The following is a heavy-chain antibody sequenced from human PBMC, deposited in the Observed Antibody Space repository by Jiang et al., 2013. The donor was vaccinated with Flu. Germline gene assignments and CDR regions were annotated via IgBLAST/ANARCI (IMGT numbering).Heavy chain of an antibody. CDR2: ISYGSSNI. J-gene: IGHJ3*01. Sequence: VQLVESGGGLVQPGGSLRLSCAASGFTFSGYSMNWVRQAPGKGLEWVSYISYGSSNIYYADSVKGRFTISRDNARNSLYLQMNSLREEDTGIYYCARDDHPQWSVYSDLWGQGTMVTVS. D-gene: IGHD2-21*01. CDR1: GFTFSGYS. V-gene: IGHV3-48*02. CDR3: ARDDHPQWSVYSDL.